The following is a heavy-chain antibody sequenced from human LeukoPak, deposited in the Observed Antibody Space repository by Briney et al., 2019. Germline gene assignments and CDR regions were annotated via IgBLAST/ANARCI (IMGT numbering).Heavy chain of an antibody. V-gene: IGHV3-23*01. Sequence: GGSLRLSCAASGFTFSSYAMSWVRQAPGKGLEWVSAISGSGGSTYYADSVKGRFTISRDNSKNTLYLQMNSLRAEDTAVYYCARGRVYSEGDYYYYMDVWGKGTTVTVSS. CDR3: ARGRVYSEGDYYYYMDV. D-gene: IGHD3-16*01. J-gene: IGHJ6*03. CDR2: ISGSGGST. CDR1: GFTFSSYA.